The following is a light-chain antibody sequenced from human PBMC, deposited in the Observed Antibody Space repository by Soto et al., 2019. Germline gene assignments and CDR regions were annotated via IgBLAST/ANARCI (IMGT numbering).Light chain of an antibody. CDR2: DAS. CDR1: QSVSSY. V-gene: IGKV3-11*01. CDR3: QQYNNWRQT. J-gene: IGKJ1*01. Sequence: EIVLTPSPGTLSLSPVERATLSCRASQSVSSYLAWYQQKPGQAPRLLIYDASNRATGIPARFSGSGSGTDFTLTISSLEPEDFAVYYCQQYNNWRQTFGQGTKVDIK.